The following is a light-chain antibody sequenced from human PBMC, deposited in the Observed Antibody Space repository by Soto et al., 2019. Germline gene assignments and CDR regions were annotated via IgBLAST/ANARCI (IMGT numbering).Light chain of an antibody. CDR3: QQYAASPRT. CDR2: GAS. Sequence: EIVLTQSPGTLSLSPRERATLSCRASQSVANAYLAWYQHKVGQSPRLLIYGASNRAPGIPDRFSGSGSETDFTITISRLEPEDFAVYYCQQYAASPRTFGQGTQVEVK. CDR1: QSVANAY. V-gene: IGKV3-20*01. J-gene: IGKJ1*01.